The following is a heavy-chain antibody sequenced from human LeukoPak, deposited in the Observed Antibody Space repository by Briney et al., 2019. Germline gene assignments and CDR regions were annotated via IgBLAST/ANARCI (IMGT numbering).Heavy chain of an antibody. D-gene: IGHD3-9*01. V-gene: IGHV3-53*01. J-gene: IGHJ4*02. Sequence: GGSLRLSCAASGFSVSNNYMSWVRQAPGKGLEWVSAITSDGSTYYADSVKGRFTISRDNSKNTLYLQMSYLRAEDTAVYFCARVPFGWSLEYWGQGTLVTVSS. CDR3: ARVPFGWSLEY. CDR2: ITSDGST. CDR1: GFSVSNNY.